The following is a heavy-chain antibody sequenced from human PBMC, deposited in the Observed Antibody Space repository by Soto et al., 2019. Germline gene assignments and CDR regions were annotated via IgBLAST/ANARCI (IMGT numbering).Heavy chain of an antibody. CDR3: AREDILGVRSFDY. V-gene: IGHV3-48*02. J-gene: IGHJ4*02. D-gene: IGHD3-9*01. CDR1: GLTLSRHA. Sequence: GGSLRLSCAASGLTLSRHAMTWARQAPGKGLEWVSYISSGSKTIYYAESVKGRFTVSRDNARNSQYLQMNSLRDEDTAVYYCAREDILGVRSFDYWGQGTLVTVSS. CDR2: ISSGSKTI.